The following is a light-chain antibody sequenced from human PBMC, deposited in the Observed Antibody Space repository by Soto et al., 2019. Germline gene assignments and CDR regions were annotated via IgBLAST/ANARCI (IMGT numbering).Light chain of an antibody. V-gene: IGLV1-44*01. CDR2: GDN. CDR1: SSNIGSNI. CDR3: AAWDDSLNGAV. J-gene: IGLJ7*01. Sequence: QSVLTQPPSASGTPGQRVTISCSGSSSNIGSNIVNWYQQLPGTAPKLLIYGDNQRPSGVPDRFSGSKSGTSAFLAIRGLQSEDEADYYCAAWDDSLNGAVFGGGTQLTVL.